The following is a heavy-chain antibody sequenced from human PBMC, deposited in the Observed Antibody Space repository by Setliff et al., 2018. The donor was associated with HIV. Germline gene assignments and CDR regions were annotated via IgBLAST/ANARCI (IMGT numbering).Heavy chain of an antibody. CDR3: ARIDPTAYHYLMDV. CDR1: GYTFSDYN. D-gene: IGHD2-2*01. J-gene: IGHJ6*03. V-gene: IGHV1-2*02. Sequence: ASVKVSCKAAGYTFSDYNIHWTRQAPGQAFEWMGWMHPNTGATSYAQKFQGRVSMTRDMSISTAYMELARLRSDDSAVYYCARIDPTAYHYLMDVWGKGTTVTVSS. CDR2: MHPNTGAT.